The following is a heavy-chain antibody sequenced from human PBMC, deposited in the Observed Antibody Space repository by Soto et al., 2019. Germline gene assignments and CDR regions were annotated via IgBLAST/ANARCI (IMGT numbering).Heavy chain of an antibody. CDR1: GYSFTSYW. J-gene: IGHJ3*02. CDR2: IYPGDSDT. Sequence: GESLKISCKGSGYSFTSYWIGWVRQMPGKGLEWMGIIYPGDSDTRYSPSFQGQVTISADKSISTAYLQWSSLKASDTAMYYCARSDCSSTSCYSLAFDIWGQGTMVTVSS. V-gene: IGHV5-51*01. CDR3: ARSDCSSTSCYSLAFDI. D-gene: IGHD2-2*02.